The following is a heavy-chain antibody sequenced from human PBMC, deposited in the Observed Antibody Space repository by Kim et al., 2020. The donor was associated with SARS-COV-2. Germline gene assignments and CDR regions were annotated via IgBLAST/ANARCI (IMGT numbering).Heavy chain of an antibody. J-gene: IGHJ4*02. D-gene: IGHD3-10*01. Sequence: SETLSLTCTVSSVSVSIIYYYWSWIRQSPLKGLEWIVFFYYIRTTNYNPSLKSRVTISVDTSKNQFSLKLSSVTAADTSVYYCARTYGSGSYSYCFYDWGLGNMVAVAS. V-gene: IGHV4-61*01. CDR3: ARTYGSGSYSYCFYD. CDR2: FYYIRTT. CDR1: SVSVSIIYYY.